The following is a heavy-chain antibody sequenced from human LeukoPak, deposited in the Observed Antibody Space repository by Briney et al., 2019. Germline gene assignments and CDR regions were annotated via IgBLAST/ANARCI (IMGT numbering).Heavy chain of an antibody. Sequence: ASVKVSCKASGGTFSSYAISWVRQAPGQGLEWMGGIIPIFGTANYAQKFQGRATITTDESTSTAYMELSSLRSEDTAVYYCAGGSRTWRPGYMDVWGKGTTVTVSS. D-gene: IGHD1-7*01. V-gene: IGHV1-69*05. CDR1: GGTFSSYA. CDR2: IIPIFGTA. CDR3: AGGSRTWRPGYMDV. J-gene: IGHJ6*03.